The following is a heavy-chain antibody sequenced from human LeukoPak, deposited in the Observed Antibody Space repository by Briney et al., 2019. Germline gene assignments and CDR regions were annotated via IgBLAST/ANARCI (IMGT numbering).Heavy chain of an antibody. CDR3: ATATMVRDVQFDY. V-gene: IGHV1-69*13. J-gene: IGHJ4*02. D-gene: IGHD3-10*01. Sequence: SVKVSCKASGGTFSSYAISWVRQAPGQGLEWMGGIIPIFGSANYAQKFQGRVTITADESTSTAYMELSSLRSEDTAVYYCATATMVRDVQFDYWGQGTLVTVSS. CDR2: IIPIFGSA. CDR1: GGTFSSYA.